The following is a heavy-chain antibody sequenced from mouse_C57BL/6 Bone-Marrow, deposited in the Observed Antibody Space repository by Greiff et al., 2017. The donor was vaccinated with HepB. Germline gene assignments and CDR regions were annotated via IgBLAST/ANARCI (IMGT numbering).Heavy chain of an antibody. CDR3: GRDVDGGCDGAY. Sequence: VQLQQPGAELVRPGSSVKLSCKASGYTFTSYWMDWVKQRPGQGLEWIGNIYPSDSETHYNQKFKDKATLTVDKSSSTAYMQLSSLTSEDSAVYYCGRDVDGGCDGAYWGQGTLVTVSA. D-gene: IGHD1-1*02. J-gene: IGHJ3*01. CDR1: GYTFTSYW. V-gene: IGHV1-61*01. CDR2: IYPSDSET.